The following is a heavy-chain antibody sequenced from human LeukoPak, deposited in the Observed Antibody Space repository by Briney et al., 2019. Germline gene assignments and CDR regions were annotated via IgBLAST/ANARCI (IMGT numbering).Heavy chain of an antibody. V-gene: IGHV3-48*02. Sequence: PVGALRLSRAASVFTFSSYSMNELRQAPGKGVAGVSYISSSSSTIYYPDSVKGRFTISRDNAKNSLYLQMNSLRDEDTAVYYCAREARGGSYWVYDYWGQGTLVTVSS. CDR3: AREARGGSYWVYDY. J-gene: IGHJ4*02. CDR2: ISSSSSTI. D-gene: IGHD1-26*01. CDR1: VFTFSSYS.